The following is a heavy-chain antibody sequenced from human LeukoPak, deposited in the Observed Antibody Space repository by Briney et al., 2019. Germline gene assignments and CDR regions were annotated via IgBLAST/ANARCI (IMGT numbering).Heavy chain of an antibody. CDR1: GYTFTGYY. Sequence: ASVKVSCKASGYTFTGYYMHWVRQAPGQGLEWMGWINPNSGGTNYAQKFQGRVTMTRGTSISTAYMELSRLRSDDTAVYYCARDSIVVVPAAIGEPDYWGQGTLVTVSS. D-gene: IGHD2-2*01. V-gene: IGHV1-2*02. CDR3: ARDSIVVVPAAIGEPDY. CDR2: INPNSGGT. J-gene: IGHJ4*02.